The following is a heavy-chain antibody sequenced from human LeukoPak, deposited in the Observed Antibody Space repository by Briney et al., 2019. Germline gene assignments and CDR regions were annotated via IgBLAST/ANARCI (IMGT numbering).Heavy chain of an antibody. CDR1: GFTFDDYA. V-gene: IGHV3-9*01. J-gene: IGHJ5*01. Sequence: GRSLRLSCSASGFTFDDYAMHWVRQAPGKGLEWVSGISWNSGSIGYADSVKGRFTISRDNAKNSLYLQMISLRAEDTAVYYCARALYSTSSGAWFDSWGQGTLVTVSS. D-gene: IGHD6-6*01. CDR3: ARALYSTSSGAWFDS. CDR2: ISWNSGSI.